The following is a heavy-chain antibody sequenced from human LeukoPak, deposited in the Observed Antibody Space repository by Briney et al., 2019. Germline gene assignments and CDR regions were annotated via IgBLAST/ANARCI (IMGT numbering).Heavy chain of an antibody. V-gene: IGHV1-18*01. J-gene: IGHJ4*02. CDR3: ARRSSSWPIDYYFDY. D-gene: IGHD6-13*01. CDR1: GYTFTSYG. Sequence: ASVKVSCKASGYTFTSYGISWVRQAPGQGLEWMGWISAYNGNTNYAQKLQGRVTMTTDTSTSTAYMELRSLRSDDTAVCYCARRSSSWPIDYYFDYWGQGTLVTVSS. CDR2: ISAYNGNT.